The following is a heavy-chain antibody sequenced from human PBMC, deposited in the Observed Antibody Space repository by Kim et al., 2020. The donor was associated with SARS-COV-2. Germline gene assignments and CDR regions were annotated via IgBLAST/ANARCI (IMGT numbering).Heavy chain of an antibody. CDR2: INPSGGST. Sequence: ASVKVSCKASGYTFTSYYMHWVRQAPGQGLEWMGIINPSGGSTSYAQKFQGRVTMTRDTSTSTVYMELSSLRSEDTAVYYCARDGGGRSSTSSLDYWGQGTLVTVSS. J-gene: IGHJ4*02. CDR3: ARDGGGRSSTSSLDY. CDR1: GYTFTSYY. D-gene: IGHD2-2*01. V-gene: IGHV1-46*01.